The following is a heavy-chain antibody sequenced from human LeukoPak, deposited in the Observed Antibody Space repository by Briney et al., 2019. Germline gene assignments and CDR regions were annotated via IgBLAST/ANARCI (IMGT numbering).Heavy chain of an antibody. J-gene: IGHJ6*02. Sequence: ASVKVSCKASGYTFTSYDINWVRQATGQGLEWMGWMNPNSGNTGYAQKFQGRVTMTRNTSISTAYMALSSLRSEDTAVYYCARGRRGSGSYWRYYYYYGMDVWGQGTTVTVSS. CDR3: ARGRRGSGSYWRYYYYYGMDV. CDR1: GYTFTSYD. V-gene: IGHV1-8*01. CDR2: MNPNSGNT. D-gene: IGHD1-26*01.